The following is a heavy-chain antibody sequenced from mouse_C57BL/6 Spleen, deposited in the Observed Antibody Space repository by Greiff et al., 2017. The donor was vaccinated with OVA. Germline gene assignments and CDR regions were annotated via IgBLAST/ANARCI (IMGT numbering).Heavy chain of an antibody. CDR1: GFTFSDYY. V-gene: IGHV5-16*01. D-gene: IGHD2-10*01. J-gene: IGHJ4*01. CDR3: ARERVLHGYAMDY. CDR2: INYDGSST. Sequence: EVKVVESEGGLVQPGSSMKLSCTASGFTFSDYYMAWVRQVPEKGLEWVANINYDGSSTYYLDSLKSRFIISRDNAKNILYLQMSSLKSEDTATYYCARERVLHGYAMDYWGQGTSVTVSS.